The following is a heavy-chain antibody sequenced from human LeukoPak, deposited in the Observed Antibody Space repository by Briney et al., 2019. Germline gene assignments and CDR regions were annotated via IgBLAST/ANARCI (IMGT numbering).Heavy chain of an antibody. Sequence: PGGSLRLSCAASGFTFSSYAVSWVRQAPGKGLEWVSAISGSGGSTYYADSVKGRFTISRDNSKNTLYLQMNSLRAEDTAVYYCAKGATPYYYYYYMDVWGKGTTVTVSS. CDR3: AKGATPYYYYYYMDV. V-gene: IGHV3-23*01. CDR1: GFTFSSYA. J-gene: IGHJ6*03. CDR2: ISGSGGST.